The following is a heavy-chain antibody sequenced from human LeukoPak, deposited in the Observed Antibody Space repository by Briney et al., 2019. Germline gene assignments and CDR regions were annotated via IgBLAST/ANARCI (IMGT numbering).Heavy chain of an antibody. CDR2: ISGSGGST. D-gene: IGHD2-2*01. J-gene: IGHJ5*02. V-gene: IGHV3-23*01. Sequence: GGSLRLSCAASGFTFSSYAMSWVRQAPGKGLEWVSAISGSGGSTYYADSVKGRFTISRDNSKNTLYLQMNSLRAEDTAVYYCAKVPIVVVPAAIGWFDPWGQGTLDTVSS. CDR1: GFTFSSYA. CDR3: AKVPIVVVPAAIGWFDP.